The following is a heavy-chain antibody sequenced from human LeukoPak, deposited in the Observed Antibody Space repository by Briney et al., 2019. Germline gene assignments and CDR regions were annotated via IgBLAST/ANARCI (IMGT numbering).Heavy chain of an antibody. CDR1: GFTFSSYS. V-gene: IGHV3-21*01. Sequence: GGSLRLSCAASGFTFSSYSMNWVRQAPGKGLEWVSSISSSSSYIYYADSVKGRFTISRDYAKNSLYLQMNSLRAEDTAVYYCARDRVTMVRGVIIPNDYWGQGTLVTVSS. D-gene: IGHD3-10*01. CDR2: ISSSSSYI. J-gene: IGHJ4*02. CDR3: ARDRVTMVRGVIIPNDY.